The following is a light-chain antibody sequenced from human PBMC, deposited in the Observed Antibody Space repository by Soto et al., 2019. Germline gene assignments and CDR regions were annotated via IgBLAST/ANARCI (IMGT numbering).Light chain of an antibody. J-gene: IGKJ2*01. CDR2: GAS. V-gene: IGKV3-20*01. Sequence: EIVMTQSPATLSVSPGERATLSCRASQSVGNSYLAWYQQKPGQAPRLLIYGASTRATGIPDRISGRGSGTDFTLTISRLEPEDFAVYYCQQYGSSPNTFGQGTKV. CDR1: QSVGNSY. CDR3: QQYGSSPNT.